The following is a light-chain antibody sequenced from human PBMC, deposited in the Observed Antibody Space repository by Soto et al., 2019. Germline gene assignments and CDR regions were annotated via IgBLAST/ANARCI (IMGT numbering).Light chain of an antibody. CDR2: DAS. J-gene: IGKJ1*01. CDR3: QQRSNWPVT. Sequence: EIVFTQSPATLSLSPGEGATLSCRASQSVSSYLAWYQQKPGQAPRLLIYDASNRATGIPARFSGSGSGTDFTLIISSLEPEDFAVYYCQQRSNWPVTFGRGTKVEV. V-gene: IGKV3-11*01. CDR1: QSVSSY.